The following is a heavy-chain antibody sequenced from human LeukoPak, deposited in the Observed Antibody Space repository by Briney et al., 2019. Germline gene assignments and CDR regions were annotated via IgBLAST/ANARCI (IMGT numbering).Heavy chain of an antibody. J-gene: IGHJ2*01. CDR1: GFTFSSYA. V-gene: IGHV3-23*01. Sequence: GGSLRLSCAASGFTFSSYAMSWVRQAPGKGLEWVSAISGSGGSTYYADSVKGRFTISRDNSKNTLYLQMNSLRAEDTAVYYCARGHTIGYYYNWCFDLWGRGTLVTVSS. D-gene: IGHD3-22*01. CDR3: ARGHTIGYYYNWCFDL. CDR2: ISGSGGST.